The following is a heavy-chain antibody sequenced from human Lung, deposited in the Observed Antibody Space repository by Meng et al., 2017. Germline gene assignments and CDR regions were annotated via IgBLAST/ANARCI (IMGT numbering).Heavy chain of an antibody. CDR2: ITGDGSST. CDR1: GFTFSTHW. D-gene: IGHD4-17*01. CDR3: ARGGVTTDD. Sequence: EVQLVESGGGLVQPGGSLRLSCAASGFTFSTHWMHWVRQAPGKGLEWVSRITGDGSSTIYADSVQGRFTMSRDNAKNTLSLQMNSLRAEDTAVYYCARGGVTTDDWGQGTPVTVSS. J-gene: IGHJ4*02. V-gene: IGHV3-74*01.